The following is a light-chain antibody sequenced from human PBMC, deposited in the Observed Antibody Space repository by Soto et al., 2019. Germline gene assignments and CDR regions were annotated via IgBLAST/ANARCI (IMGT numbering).Light chain of an antibody. V-gene: IGKV3-20*01. J-gene: IGKJ3*01. CDR1: QSVSSSY. Sequence: EIVLTQSPGTLSLSPGERATLSCRASQSVSSSYLAWYQQKPGQAPRLLIYGASSRATGFPDRFSGSVSGTAFTLTISRLEPEDFAVYYCQQYGSSPLAFGPGTKVDIK. CDR2: GAS. CDR3: QQYGSSPLA.